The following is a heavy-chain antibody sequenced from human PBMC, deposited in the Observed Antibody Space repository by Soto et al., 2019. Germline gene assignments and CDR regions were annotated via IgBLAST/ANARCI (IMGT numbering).Heavy chain of an antibody. J-gene: IGHJ3*02. CDR1: GGSISSYY. Sequence: QVQLQESGPGLVKPSETLSLTCTVSGGSISSYYWSWIRQPPGKGLEWIGYIYYSGSTNYNPSLKSRLTIAVDTSKNLLSLKLSSVTAADTAVYYCARDSYDSSGYYQVHWAFDIWGQGTMVTVS. V-gene: IGHV4-59*01. CDR3: ARDSYDSSGYYQVHWAFDI. CDR2: IYYSGST. D-gene: IGHD3-22*01.